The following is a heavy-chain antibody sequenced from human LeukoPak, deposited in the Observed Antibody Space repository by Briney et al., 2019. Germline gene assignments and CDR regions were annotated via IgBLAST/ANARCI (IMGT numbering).Heavy chain of an antibody. V-gene: IGHV1-2*02. CDR1: GYTFTVYY. J-gene: IGHJ4*02. CDR2: INPNSGGT. CDR3: ASLNYYYDSSGYHY. D-gene: IGHD3-22*01. Sequence: GASVTVSCTASGYTFTVYYMHWVRQAPGQGLERMGWINPNSGGTNYAQKFQGRVTMTRDTSISTAYMELSRLRSDDTAVYYCASLNYYYDSSGYHYWGQGTLVTVSS.